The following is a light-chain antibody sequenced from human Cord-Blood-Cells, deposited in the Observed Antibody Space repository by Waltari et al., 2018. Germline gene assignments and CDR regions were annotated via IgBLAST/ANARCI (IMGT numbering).Light chain of an antibody. V-gene: IGLV3-19*01. CDR2: GKN. Sequence: SSELTQDPAVSVALGQTVRITCQGDSLRSYYASWYQQKPGQAPVLVIYGKNNRPSGIPDRFSCASSGNTASLTTTGAQAEDEADYYCNSRDSSGNHRRVFGGGTKLTVL. CDR3: NSRDSSGNHRRV. CDR1: SLRSYY. J-gene: IGLJ3*02.